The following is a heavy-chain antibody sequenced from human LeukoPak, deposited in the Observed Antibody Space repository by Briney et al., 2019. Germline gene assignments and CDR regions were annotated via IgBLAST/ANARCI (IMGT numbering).Heavy chain of an antibody. CDR3: ARDVPAYYYDSSGYTDAFDI. J-gene: IGHJ3*02. Sequence: KTGGSLRLSCAASGFTFSSYGMHWVRQAPGKGLEWVAVIWCDGSNKYYADSVKGGFTISRDNSKNTLYLQMNSLRAEDTAVYYCARDVPAYYYDSSGYTDAFDIWGQGTMVTVSS. CDR1: GFTFSSYG. CDR2: IWCDGSNK. D-gene: IGHD3-22*01. V-gene: IGHV3-33*01.